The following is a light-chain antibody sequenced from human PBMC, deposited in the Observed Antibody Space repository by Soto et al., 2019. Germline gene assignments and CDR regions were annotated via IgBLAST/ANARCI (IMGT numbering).Light chain of an antibody. CDR1: QSISSW. J-gene: IGKJ4*01. V-gene: IGKV1-5*03. CDR2: KAS. Sequence: DIQMTQSPSTLSGSVGDRVTITCRASQSISSWLAWYQQKPGKAPKLLIYKASSLESGVPSRFSASGSGTDFTLTISSLQREDFATYYCQQSYSSPPTFGGGTKVDIK. CDR3: QQSYSSPPT.